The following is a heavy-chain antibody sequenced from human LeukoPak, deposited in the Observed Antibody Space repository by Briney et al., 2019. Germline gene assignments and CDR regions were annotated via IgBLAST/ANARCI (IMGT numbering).Heavy chain of an antibody. CDR3: AKVSGSGGTKYQRFDY. D-gene: IGHD2-15*01. V-gene: IGHV3-23*01. Sequence: GGSLRLSCAASGFTFSSYAMSWVRQAPGKGREWVSAIIGSGGSTYYADSVKGRFTISRDNSKNTLYLQMNSLRAEDTAVYYCAKVSGSGGTKYQRFDYWGEGTLVTVSS. CDR1: GFTFSSYA. J-gene: IGHJ4*02. CDR2: IIGSGGST.